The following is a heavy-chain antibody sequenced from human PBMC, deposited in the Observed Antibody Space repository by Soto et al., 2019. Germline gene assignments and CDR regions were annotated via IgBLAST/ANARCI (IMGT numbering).Heavy chain of an antibody. Sequence: GASVKVSCKASGYTFTSYGISWVRQAPGQGLEWMGWISAYNGNTNYAQKLQGRVTMTTDTSTSTAYMELRSLRSDDTAVYYCARDGHGRYFDWLREVPLLGNYYYYGMDVWGQGTTVTVSS. D-gene: IGHD3-9*01. J-gene: IGHJ6*02. V-gene: IGHV1-18*01. CDR3: ARDGHGRYFDWLREVPLLGNYYYYGMDV. CDR2: ISAYNGNT. CDR1: GYTFTSYG.